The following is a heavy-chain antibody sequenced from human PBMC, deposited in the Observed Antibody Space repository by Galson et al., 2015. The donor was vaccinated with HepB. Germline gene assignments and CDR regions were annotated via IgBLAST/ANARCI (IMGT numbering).Heavy chain of an antibody. J-gene: IGHJ3*02. CDR1: GYTFTSYG. D-gene: IGHD5-12*01. Sequence: SVKVSCKASGYTFTSYGISWVRQAPGQGLEWMGWISAYNGNTNYAQKLQGRVTMTTDTSTSIAYMELRSLRSDDTAVYYCARARVDIVATSAFDIWGQGTMVTVSS. CDR3: ARARVDIVATSAFDI. V-gene: IGHV1-18*01. CDR2: ISAYNGNT.